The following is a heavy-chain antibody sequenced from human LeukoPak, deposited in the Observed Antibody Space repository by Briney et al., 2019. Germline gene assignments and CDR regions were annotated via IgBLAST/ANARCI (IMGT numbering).Heavy chain of an antibody. V-gene: IGHV4-59*01. CDR2: NYNSGST. Sequence: PSESLSLACPVACASISTYYSSSVRLPPGKGLEWIGYNYNSGSTNYNPSLQSRLTISVDTSKNQFSLRLNSVTAADTAVYFCAKAVAAAGRFGFDPWGQGTVLSVLS. J-gene: IGHJ5*02. CDR1: CASISTYY. CDR3: AKAVAAAGRFGFDP. D-gene: IGHD6-13*01.